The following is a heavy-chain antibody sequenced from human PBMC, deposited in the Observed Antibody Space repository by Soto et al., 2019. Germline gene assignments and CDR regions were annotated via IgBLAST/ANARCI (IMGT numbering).Heavy chain of an antibody. CDR1: GGTFSNSG. J-gene: IGHJ4*02. D-gene: IGHD2-15*01. CDR2: IIPIFDTT. Sequence: QLHLVQSGAEVKKPGSSLKVSCKASGGTFSNSGISWVRQAPGQGLEWMGGIIPIFDTTNYAQKLQGRITIIADVSTNTVDMELSHLRSAATGLHYSERASILLSVTQHENYFASLCQGTLVNVSS. CDR3: ERASILLSVTQHENYFAS. V-gene: IGHV1-69*01.